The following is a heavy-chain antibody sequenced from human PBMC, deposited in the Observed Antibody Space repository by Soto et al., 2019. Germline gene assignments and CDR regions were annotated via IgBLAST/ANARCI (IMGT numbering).Heavy chain of an antibody. CDR3: TTWTNYYDSSSPFDY. V-gene: IGHV3-15*07. D-gene: IGHD3-22*01. J-gene: IGHJ4*02. Sequence: GGSLRLSCAASGFTFSNAWMNWVRQAPGKGLEWVGRIKSKTDGGTTDYAAPVKGRFTISRDDSKNTLYLQMNSLKTEDTAVYYCTTWTNYYDSSSPFDYWGQGTLVTVSS. CDR1: GFTFSNAW. CDR2: IKSKTDGGTT.